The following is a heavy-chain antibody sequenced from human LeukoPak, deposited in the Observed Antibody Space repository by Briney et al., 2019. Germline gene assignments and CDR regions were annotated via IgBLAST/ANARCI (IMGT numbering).Heavy chain of an antibody. Sequence: SETLSLTCTVSGGSISSYYWSWIRQPAGKGLEWIGRIYTSGTTHYNPSLKSRVTMSVDTSKNQFSLNLSSVTAADTAVYYCARFSSIAAAFDYWGLGALVTVSS. CDR1: GGSISSYY. V-gene: IGHV4-4*07. CDR2: IYTSGTT. J-gene: IGHJ4*02. CDR3: ARFSSIAAAFDY. D-gene: IGHD6-13*01.